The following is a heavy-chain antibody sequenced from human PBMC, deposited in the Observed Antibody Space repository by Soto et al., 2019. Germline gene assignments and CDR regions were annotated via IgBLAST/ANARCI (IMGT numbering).Heavy chain of an antibody. V-gene: IGHV4-59*01. CDR2: MYYSGNT. CDR1: GGSINKYH. J-gene: IGHJ3*02. D-gene: IGHD1-1*01. Sequence: PSETLSLTCRVSGGSINKYHWLWIRQPPWKGLEGVGYMYYSGNTKYNPSLKSRVTMSVDTSNNQFSLKLSSVTAAETAVYYCARGGSGFSKRIVGIISPGMYDFDIWGQGKMVT. CDR3: ARGGSGFSKRIVGIISPGMYDFDI.